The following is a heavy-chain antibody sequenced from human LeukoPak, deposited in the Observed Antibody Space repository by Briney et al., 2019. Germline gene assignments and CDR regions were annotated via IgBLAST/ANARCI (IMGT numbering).Heavy chain of an antibody. J-gene: IGHJ4*02. V-gene: IGHV3-30-3*01. D-gene: IGHD5-24*01. CDR1: GFTISSYA. CDR3: ARETDGYSGLYDY. Sequence: PGGTLSLSCAASGFTISSYAMNWVRQAPGKGLEWVAVISYDGSNKYYTDSVKGRFTISRDNSKNTQYLQMNSLRAEDTAVYYCARETDGYSGLYDYWGQGTLVTVAS. CDR2: ISYDGSNK.